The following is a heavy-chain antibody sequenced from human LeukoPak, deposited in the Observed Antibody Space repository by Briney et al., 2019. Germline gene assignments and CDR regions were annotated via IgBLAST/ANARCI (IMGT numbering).Heavy chain of an antibody. D-gene: IGHD6-19*01. V-gene: IGHV3-23*01. CDR1: EFTFSNQV. CDR2: ISGSGRST. J-gene: IGHJ4*02. CDR3: AKDKSSSSGWYYFDY. Sequence: GGSLRLSCAASEFTFSNQVMNWVRQAPGKGLEWVSGISGSGRSTYYADSVKGRFTISRDNSRNTLYLQMNSLRAEDTAVYYCAKDKSSSSGWYYFDYWGQGTLVTVSS.